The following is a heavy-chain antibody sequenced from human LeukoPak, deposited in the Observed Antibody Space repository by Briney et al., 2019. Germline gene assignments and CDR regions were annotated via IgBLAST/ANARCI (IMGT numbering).Heavy chain of an antibody. CDR2: INPNSGGA. D-gene: IGHD3-10*01. Sequence: ASVKVSCKASGYTFIGNYMHWVRQAPGQGLEWMGWINPNSGGANYAQKFQGRVTMTGDTSISTAYMELSRLRSDDTAVYYCARRGFGELLDYYFDYWGRGTLVTVSS. J-gene: IGHJ4*02. CDR1: GYTFIGNY. CDR3: ARRGFGELLDYYFDY. V-gene: IGHV1-2*02.